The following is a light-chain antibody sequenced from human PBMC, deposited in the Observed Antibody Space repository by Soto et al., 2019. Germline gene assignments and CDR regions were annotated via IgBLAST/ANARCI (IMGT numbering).Light chain of an antibody. Sequence: DIQMTQSPSTLSASIGDRVTITCRASQTINNWLAWYQQKPGKAPNLLIYHASNLETGVPSRFSGSAFGTEFTLNISSLQPDDCATYYCQHYNIYPWTFGQGTKVEIK. J-gene: IGKJ1*01. CDR1: QTINNW. CDR2: HAS. CDR3: QHYNIYPWT. V-gene: IGKV1-5*01.